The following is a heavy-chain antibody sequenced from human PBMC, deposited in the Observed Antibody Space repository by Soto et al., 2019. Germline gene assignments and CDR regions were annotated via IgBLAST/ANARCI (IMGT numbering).Heavy chain of an antibody. CDR3: AKGRGSGWTPFDY. CDR2: ISGSGGST. J-gene: IGHJ4*02. V-gene: IGHV3-23*01. D-gene: IGHD6-19*01. Sequence: EVQLLESGGGLVQPGGSLRLSCAASGFTFSSYAMSWVRQAPGKGLEWVSAISGSGGSTYYADSVKGRFTISRDNSKNTRYLQMNSLRAEDTAVYYCAKGRGSGWTPFDYWGQGTLVTVSS. CDR1: GFTFSSYA.